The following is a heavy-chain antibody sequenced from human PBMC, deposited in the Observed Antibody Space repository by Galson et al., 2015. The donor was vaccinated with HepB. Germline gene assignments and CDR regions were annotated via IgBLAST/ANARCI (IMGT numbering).Heavy chain of an antibody. D-gene: IGHD2-8*02. CDR1: GLTKYA. Sequence: SLRLSCAASGLTKYATTWVRQAPGKGLEWVSTIGGNDGTTYYADSVEGRFTISRDNSKNTLYLQMNSLRVEDTAIYYCAKTTGRFSADFFWGQGTLVTVSS. J-gene: IGHJ1*01. V-gene: IGHV3-23*01. CDR2: IGGNDGTT. CDR3: AKTTGRFSADFF.